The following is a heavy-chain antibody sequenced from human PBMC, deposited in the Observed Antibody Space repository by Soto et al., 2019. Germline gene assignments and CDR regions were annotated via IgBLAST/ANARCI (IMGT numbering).Heavy chain of an antibody. D-gene: IGHD2-8*02. J-gene: IGHJ6*02. CDR1: GFTFSSYA. CDR2: ISGSGGST. CDR3: AKRTLVREPYYYYYGMDV. V-gene: IGHV3-23*01. Sequence: EVQLLESGGGLVQPGGSLRLSCAASGFTFSSYAMSWVRQAPGKGLEWVSAISGSGGSTYYADSVKGRFTISRDNSKNTLYLQMNILRAEDTAVYYCAKRTLVREPYYYYYGMDVWGQGTTVTVSS.